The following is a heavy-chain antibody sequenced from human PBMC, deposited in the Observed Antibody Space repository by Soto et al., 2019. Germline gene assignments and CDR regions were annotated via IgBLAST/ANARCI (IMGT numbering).Heavy chain of an antibody. D-gene: IGHD3-3*01. CDR3: ARIKIVGILTYYMDV. J-gene: IGHJ6*03. CDR2: MYYSGSK. CDR1: GDSISSSSSYY. V-gene: IGHV4-39*01. Sequence: QVQLQESGPGLVKPLETLSLSCTVSGDSISSSSSYYWGWIRQPPGEGLEWIANMYYSGSKYYNPSLKSRVTISLETSENQFSLKLSSVTAADTAVYYCARIKIVGILTYYMDVWGKGTPVTVSS.